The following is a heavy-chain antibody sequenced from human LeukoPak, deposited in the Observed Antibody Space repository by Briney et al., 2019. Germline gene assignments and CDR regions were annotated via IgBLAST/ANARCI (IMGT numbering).Heavy chain of an antibody. Sequence: SETLSLTCTVSGGPISSYYWSWIRQPPGKGLEWIGYIYTSGSTNYNPSLKSRVTISVDTSKNQFSLKLSSVTAADTAVYYCARDPGLDAFDIWGQGTMVTVSS. V-gene: IGHV4-4*09. CDR3: ARDPGLDAFDI. CDR2: IYTSGST. D-gene: IGHD3-10*01. J-gene: IGHJ3*02. CDR1: GGPISSYY.